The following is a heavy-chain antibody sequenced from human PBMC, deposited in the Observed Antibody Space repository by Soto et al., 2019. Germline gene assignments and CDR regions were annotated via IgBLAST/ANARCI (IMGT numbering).Heavy chain of an antibody. V-gene: IGHV3-74*01. J-gene: IGHJ5*02. D-gene: IGHD3-22*01. CDR2: INMDGTKT. CDR3: ARDYYCDSRSSSVNWFDP. Sequence: PGGSLRLSCVASEFTFSKYWMHWVRQAPGKGLVWVSRINMDGTKTAYADSVKGRFTVSRDNANNTLYLQMNSLGGEDTAVYYCARDYYCDSRSSSVNWFDPWGQGTLVTVSS. CDR1: EFTFSKYW.